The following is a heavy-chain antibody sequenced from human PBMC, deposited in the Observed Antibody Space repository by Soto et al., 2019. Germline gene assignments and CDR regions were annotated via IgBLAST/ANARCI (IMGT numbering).Heavy chain of an antibody. CDR1: GGTFSSSP. CDR3: ARDQVGASSFDY. CDR2: MIPSPART. Sequence: QVQLVQSGAEVRKPGSAVKLSCKASGGTFSSSPISWVRQIPGQGPEWMGRMIPSPARTIYARKFRGRVTLTADKSTTTVHMTLSSLTSDDSGVYYCARDQVGASSFDYWGQGTRVTVSS. D-gene: IGHD1-26*01. V-gene: IGHV1-69*08. J-gene: IGHJ4*02.